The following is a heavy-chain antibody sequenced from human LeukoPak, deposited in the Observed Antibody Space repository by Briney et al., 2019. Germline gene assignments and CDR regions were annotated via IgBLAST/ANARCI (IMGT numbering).Heavy chain of an antibody. V-gene: IGHV4-61*02. CDR3: ARGLGYCSGGSCPPWFDP. Sequence: SETLSLTCTVSGGSISSGSYYWSWIRQPAGEGLEWIGRIYTSGSTNYNPSLKSRVTISVDTSKNQFSLKLSSVTAADTAVYYCARGLGYCSGGSCPPWFDPWGQGTLVTVSS. J-gene: IGHJ5*02. D-gene: IGHD2-15*01. CDR1: GGSISSGSYY. CDR2: IYTSGST.